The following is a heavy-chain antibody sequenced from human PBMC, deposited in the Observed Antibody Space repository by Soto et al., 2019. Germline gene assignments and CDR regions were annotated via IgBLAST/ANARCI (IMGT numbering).Heavy chain of an antibody. CDR2: IYYSGST. CDR3: ARGHFKYYDSSGYYHLDY. V-gene: IGHV4-59*01. J-gene: IGHJ4*02. CDR1: GGSISSYY. Sequence: SETLSLTCTVSGGSISSYYWSWIRQPPGKGLEWIGYIYYSGSTNYNPSLKSRVTISVDTSKSQFSLKLSSVTAADTAVYYCARGHFKYYDSSGYYHLDYWGQGTLVTVS. D-gene: IGHD3-22*01.